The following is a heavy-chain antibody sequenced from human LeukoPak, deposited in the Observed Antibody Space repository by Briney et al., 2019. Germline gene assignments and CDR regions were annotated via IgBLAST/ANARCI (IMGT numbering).Heavy chain of an antibody. Sequence: SETLSLTCTVSGGSISSSNYYWGWFRQPPGKGLEWIGRIYYSGSPYYNPSLKSRVTISVDTSKNQFSLKLSSVTAADTAVYYCARGGAGEGFLWGQGTLVTVSS. D-gene: IGHD2-21*01. CDR3: ARGGAGEGFL. CDR1: GGSISSSNYY. CDR2: IYYSGSP. J-gene: IGHJ4*02. V-gene: IGHV4-39*01.